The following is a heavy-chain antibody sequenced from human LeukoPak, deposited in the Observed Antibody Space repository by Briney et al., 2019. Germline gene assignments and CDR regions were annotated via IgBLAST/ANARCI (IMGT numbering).Heavy chain of an antibody. CDR2: FDPEDGET. CDR1: GYTLTELS. J-gene: IGHJ5*02. V-gene: IGHV1-24*01. CDR3: ATYHDCSSTSCYVP. Sequence: ASVTVSCKVSGYTLTELSMHWVRQAPGKGLEWMGGFDPEDGETIYAQKFQGRVTMTEDTSTDTAYMELSSLRSEDTAVYYCATYHDCSSTSCYVPWGQGTLVTVSS. D-gene: IGHD2-2*01.